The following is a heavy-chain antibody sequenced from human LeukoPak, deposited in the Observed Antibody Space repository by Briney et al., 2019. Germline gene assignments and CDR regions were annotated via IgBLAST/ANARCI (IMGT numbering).Heavy chain of an antibody. CDR1: GGSISSYY. D-gene: IGHD3-22*01. V-gene: IGHV4-59*08. CDR3: ARVYYYDSSGFYFAY. CDR2: IYYSGST. Sequence: SETLSLTCTVSGGSISSYYWSWIRQPPGKGLEWIGYIYYSGSTNYNPSLKSRVTISVDTSKNQFSLRLNSVTAADTAVYYCARVYYYDSSGFYFAYWGQGTLVTVSS. J-gene: IGHJ4*02.